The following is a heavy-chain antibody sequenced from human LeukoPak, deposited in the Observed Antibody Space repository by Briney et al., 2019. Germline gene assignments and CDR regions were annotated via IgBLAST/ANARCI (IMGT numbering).Heavy chain of an antibody. D-gene: IGHD3-22*01. CDR3: ARDLGNGYYHFDY. V-gene: IGHV3-33*01. Sequence: GGSLRLSCAASGFTFSSYGMHWVRQAPGKGLEWVAVIWYDGSNKYYADSVKGRFTISRDDSKNTLYLQMNSLRAEDTAVYYCARDLGNGYYHFDYWGQGTLVTVSS. J-gene: IGHJ4*02. CDR1: GFTFSSYG. CDR2: IWYDGSNK.